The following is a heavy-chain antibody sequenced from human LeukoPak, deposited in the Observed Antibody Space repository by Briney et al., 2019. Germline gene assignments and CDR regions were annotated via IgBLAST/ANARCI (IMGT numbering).Heavy chain of an antibody. CDR1: GYSISSGYY. V-gene: IGHV4-38-2*02. CDR2: IYHSGST. D-gene: IGHD3-10*01. CDR3: ARITTVRGVKGSNWFDP. J-gene: IGHJ5*02. Sequence: SETLSLTCTVSGYSISSGYYWGWIRQPPGKGLEWIGSIYHSGSTYYNPSLKSRVTISVDTSKNQFSLKLSSVTAADTAVYYCARITTVRGVKGSNWFDPWGQGTLVTVSS.